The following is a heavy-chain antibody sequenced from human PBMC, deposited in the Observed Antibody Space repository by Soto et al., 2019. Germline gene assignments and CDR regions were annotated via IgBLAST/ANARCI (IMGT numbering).Heavy chain of an antibody. CDR1: GYTFTSYA. J-gene: IGHJ6*02. CDR2: INTNTGNP. D-gene: IGHD2-2*02. CDR3: ARSRHNIVVVPAAIPTDPRYYYYYYGMDV. Sequence: GASVKVSCKASGYTFTSYAMNWVRQAPGQGLEWMGWINTNTGNPTYAQGFTGRFVFSLDTSVSTAYLQICSLKAEDTAVYYCARSRHNIVVVPAAIPTDPRYYYYYYGMDVWGQGTTVTVSS. V-gene: IGHV7-4-1*01.